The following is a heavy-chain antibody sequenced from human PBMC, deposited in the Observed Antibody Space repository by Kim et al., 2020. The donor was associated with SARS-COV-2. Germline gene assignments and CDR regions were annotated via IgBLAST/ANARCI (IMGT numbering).Heavy chain of an antibody. CDR1: GFTFSSYG. Sequence: GGSLRLSCAASGFTFSSYGMHWVRQAPGKGLEWVAVIWYDGSNKYYADSVKGRFTISRDNSKNTLYLQMNSLRAEDTAVYYCARSHYDSSGYCPDYWGQGTLVTVSS. D-gene: IGHD3-22*01. V-gene: IGHV3-33*01. CDR3: ARSHYDSSGYCPDY. J-gene: IGHJ4*02. CDR2: IWYDGSNK.